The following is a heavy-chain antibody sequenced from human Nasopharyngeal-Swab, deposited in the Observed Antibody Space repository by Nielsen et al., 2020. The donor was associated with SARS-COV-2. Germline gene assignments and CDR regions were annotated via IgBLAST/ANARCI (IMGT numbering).Heavy chain of an antibody. Sequence: WICQPPGKGLEWIGYIYYSGSTNYNPSLKSRVTISVDTSKNQFSLKLSSVTAADTAVYYCARDLGGYDILTGYYHYYYYMDVWGKGTTVTVSS. D-gene: IGHD3-9*01. CDR3: ARDLGGYDILTGYYHYYYYMDV. CDR2: IYYSGST. V-gene: IGHV4-59*01. J-gene: IGHJ6*03.